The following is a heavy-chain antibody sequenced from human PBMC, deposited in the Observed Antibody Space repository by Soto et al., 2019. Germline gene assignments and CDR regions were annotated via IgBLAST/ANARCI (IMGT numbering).Heavy chain of an antibody. J-gene: IGHJ2*01. CDR1: GFTFSSFG. Sequence: EQLAESGGGVVQSGRSLRLSCEASGFTFSSFGMHWVRQAPGKGLEWLAVISYDGSDTYFADSVKGRFTISRDNSKNTVYLQMNSLRVEDTAVYYCVKDIHFLGIWYFDLWGRGSLVSVSS. CDR2: ISYDGSDT. V-gene: IGHV3-30*18. CDR3: VKDIHFLGIWYFDL. D-gene: IGHD3-16*01.